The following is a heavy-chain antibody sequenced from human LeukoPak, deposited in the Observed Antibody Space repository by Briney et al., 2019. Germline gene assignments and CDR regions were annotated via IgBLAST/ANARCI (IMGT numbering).Heavy chain of an antibody. CDR3: ARDLGSSWFEPLDY. Sequence: SGTLSLTCAVSGGSISSSAWWSWVRQPPGKGLEWIGEVYHSGSTNYNSFLKSRVTISVDKSKNQFSLKLTSATAADTAVYYCARDLGSSWFEPLDYWARESWSSSPQ. J-gene: IGHJ4*02. CDR2: VYHSGST. D-gene: IGHD6-13*01. V-gene: IGHV4-4*02. CDR1: GGSISSSAW.